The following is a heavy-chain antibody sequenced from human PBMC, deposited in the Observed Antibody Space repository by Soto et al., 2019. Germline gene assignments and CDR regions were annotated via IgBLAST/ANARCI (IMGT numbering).Heavy chain of an antibody. V-gene: IGHV6-1*01. J-gene: IGHJ4*02. CDR3: ARGLALSGSYLRAFDS. CDR2: TYYRSKWYN. D-gene: IGHD1-26*01. CDR1: GDSVSSNSAA. Sequence: SQTLSLTCAISGDSVSSNSAAWNWIRQSPSRGLEWLGRTYYRSKWYNDYAVSVKSRITINPDTSKNQFSLQLNSVTPEDTAVYYCARGLALSGSYLRAFDSWGQGTLATVSS.